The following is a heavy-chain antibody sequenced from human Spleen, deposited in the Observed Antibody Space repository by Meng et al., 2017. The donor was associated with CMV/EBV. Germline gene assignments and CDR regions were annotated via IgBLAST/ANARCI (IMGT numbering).Heavy chain of an antibody. CDR1: GFTFDDYA. D-gene: IGHD1-1*01. CDR2: ISWNSGSI. Sequence: SLKISCAASGFTFDDYAMHWVRQAPGKGLEWVSGISWNSGSIGYADSVKGRFTISRDNAKKSLYLQMNSLRAEDTAVYYCARFRRGTSGTTRAFDIWGQGTMVTVSS. V-gene: IGHV3-9*01. J-gene: IGHJ3*02. CDR3: ARFRRGTSGTTRAFDI.